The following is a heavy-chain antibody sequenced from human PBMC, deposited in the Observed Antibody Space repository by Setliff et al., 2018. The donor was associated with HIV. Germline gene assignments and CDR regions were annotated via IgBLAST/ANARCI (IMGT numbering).Heavy chain of an antibody. Sequence: LSLTCAVYGGSLSGYHWSWIRQSPEKGLEWIGEINHSGSTNYNPSLKSRVTMSVDTSKNQFSLKLSSVTAADTAVYYCARPQLGLGGGSHFDAWGRGTLVTVSS. CDR1: GGSLSGYH. CDR3: ARPQLGLGGGSHFDA. J-gene: IGHJ4*02. V-gene: IGHV4-34*01. D-gene: IGHD1-1*01. CDR2: INHSGST.